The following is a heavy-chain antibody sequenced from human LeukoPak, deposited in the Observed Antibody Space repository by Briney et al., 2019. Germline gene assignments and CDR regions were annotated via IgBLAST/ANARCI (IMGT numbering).Heavy chain of an antibody. J-gene: IGHJ4*02. CDR3: ARHSIHCSGGSCYGDY. Sequence: GESLRISCKGSGYSFTSYWISWVRQMPGKGLEWMGRIDPSDSYTNYGPSFQGHVTISADKSISTAYLQWSSLKASDTAMYYCARHSIHCSGGSCYGDYWGQGTLVTVSS. CDR1: GYSFTSYW. V-gene: IGHV5-10-1*01. CDR2: IDPSDSYT. D-gene: IGHD2-15*01.